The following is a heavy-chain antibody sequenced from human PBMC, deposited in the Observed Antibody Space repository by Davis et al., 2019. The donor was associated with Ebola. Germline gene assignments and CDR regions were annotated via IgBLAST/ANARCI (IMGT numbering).Heavy chain of an antibody. CDR3: ARASFGYNSGWYADY. CDR2: IIPILGIA. J-gene: IGHJ4*02. CDR1: GYTFTNYG. V-gene: IGHV1-69*04. D-gene: IGHD6-19*01. Sequence: AASVKVSCKASGYTFTNYGITWVRQAPGQGLEWMGRIIPILGIANYAQKFQGRVTITADKSTSTAYMELSSLRSEDTAVYYCARASFGYNSGWYADYWGPGPLVTVSS.